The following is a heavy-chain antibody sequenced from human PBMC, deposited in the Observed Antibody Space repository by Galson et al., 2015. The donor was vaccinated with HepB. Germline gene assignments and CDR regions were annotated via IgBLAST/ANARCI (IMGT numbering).Heavy chain of an antibody. CDR1: GGTFSSYA. Sequence: SVKVSCKASGGTFSSYAISWVRQAPGQGLEWMGRIIPIFGTANYAQKFQGRVTITADESTSTAYMELSSLRSEDTAVYYCASSMVQGEPLYYYYYMDVWGKGTTVTVSS. J-gene: IGHJ6*03. CDR3: ASSMVQGEPLYYYYYMDV. D-gene: IGHD3-10*01. CDR2: IIPIFGTA. V-gene: IGHV1-69*13.